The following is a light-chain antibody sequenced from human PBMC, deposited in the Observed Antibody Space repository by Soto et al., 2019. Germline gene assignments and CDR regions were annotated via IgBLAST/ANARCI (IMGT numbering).Light chain of an antibody. Sequence: EILLTQSPGTRSLSPGERATLSCRASQSVSSSYLAWYQQKPGQAPRLLIHGASSRATGIPDRFSGSGSGADFTLTISRLEPEDFAVYYCQQYGSSLPWTFGQGTKVDIK. CDR1: QSVSSSY. V-gene: IGKV3-20*01. CDR2: GAS. J-gene: IGKJ1*01. CDR3: QQYGSSLPWT.